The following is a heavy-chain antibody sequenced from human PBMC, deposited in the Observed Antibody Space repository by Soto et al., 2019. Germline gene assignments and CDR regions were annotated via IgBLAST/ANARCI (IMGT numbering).Heavy chain of an antibody. CDR2: ISSRNNDM. V-gene: IGHV3-21*01. CDR1: GFTFSSYS. J-gene: IGHJ5*02. Sequence: EVQLVESGGGLVKPGGSLRLSCAASGFTFSSYSMNWVRQAPGKGLEWVSTISSRNNDMYYVDSVKGRFTISRDNARNSVYLQMNSLGADDTAVYYCARDVNGGFCGAWGQGTVVTVSS. D-gene: IGHD2-21*01. CDR3: ARDVNGGFCGA.